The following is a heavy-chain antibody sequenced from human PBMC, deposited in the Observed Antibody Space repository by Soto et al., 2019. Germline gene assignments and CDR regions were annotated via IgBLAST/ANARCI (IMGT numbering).Heavy chain of an antibody. CDR3: ANTYYNFWSGFYRGYYFDY. CDR1: GGSFSGYY. Sequence: QVHLQQWGAGLSKPSETLSLTCAVYGGSFSGYYWSWIRQPPGKGLEWIGEINHSGSTNYNPSLKSRVTISVDTSKNQFSLKLSSVTAADTAVYFCANTYYNFWSGFYRGYYFDYWGQGTLVSVSS. V-gene: IGHV4-34*01. D-gene: IGHD3-3*01. J-gene: IGHJ4*02. CDR2: INHSGST.